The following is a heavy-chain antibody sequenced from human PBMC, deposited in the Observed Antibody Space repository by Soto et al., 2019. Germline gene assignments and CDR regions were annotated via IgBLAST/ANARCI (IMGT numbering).Heavy chain of an antibody. J-gene: IGHJ5*02. CDR1: GFTFSSYG. CDR3: AKESFEVVINNWFDP. Sequence: GGSLRLSCAASGFTFSSYGMHWVRQAPGKGLEWVAVISYDGSNKYYADSVKGRFTISRDNSKNTLYLQMNSLRAEDTAVYYCAKESFEVVINNWFDPWGQGTLVTVSS. CDR2: ISYDGSNK. D-gene: IGHD3-3*01. V-gene: IGHV3-30*18.